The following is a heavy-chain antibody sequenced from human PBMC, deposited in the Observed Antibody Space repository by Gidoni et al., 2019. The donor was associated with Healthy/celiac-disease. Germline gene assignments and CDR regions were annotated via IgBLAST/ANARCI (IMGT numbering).Heavy chain of an antibody. D-gene: IGHD1-7*01. CDR2: IIPIFGTA. CDR1: GGTFSSYA. J-gene: IGHJ6*03. CDR3: AREKLELSDYYYYMDV. V-gene: IGHV1-69*06. Sequence: QVQLVQSGAEVKKPGSSVKVSCKASGGTFSSYAISWVRQAPGQGLEWMGGIIPIFGTANCAQKFQGRVTITADKSTSTAYMELSSLRSEDTAVYYCAREKLELSDYYYYMDVWGKGTTVTVSS.